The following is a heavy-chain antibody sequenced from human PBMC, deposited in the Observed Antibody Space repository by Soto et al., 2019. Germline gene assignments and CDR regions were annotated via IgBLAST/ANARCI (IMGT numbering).Heavy chain of an antibody. CDR3: ARDLSPGVVVVAATGMDV. V-gene: IGHV1-3*01. Sequence: QVQLVQSGAEVKKPGASVKVSCKASGYTFTSYAMHWVRQAPGQRLEWMGWINAGNGNTKYSQKFQGRVTITRETSASTAYRELGRLRSDDTAVYYCARDLSPGVVVVAATGMDVWGQGTTVTVSS. J-gene: IGHJ6*02. CDR2: INAGNGNT. CDR1: GYTFTSYA. D-gene: IGHD2-15*01.